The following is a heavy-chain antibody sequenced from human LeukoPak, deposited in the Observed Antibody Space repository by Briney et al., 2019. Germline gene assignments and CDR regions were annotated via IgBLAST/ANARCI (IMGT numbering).Heavy chain of an antibody. CDR1: GGSVNNYY. CDR3: ARDENWRERHYGMDV. D-gene: IGHD1-1*01. CDR2: IYYGGST. J-gene: IGHJ6*02. Sequence: PSETLSLTCTVSGGSVNNYYWNWIRQPPGKGLDWIGYIYYGGSTNYNPSLKSRVTISVDTSKNQFSLKLSSVTAADTAVYYCARDENWRERHYGMDVWGQGTTVTVSS. V-gene: IGHV4-59*02.